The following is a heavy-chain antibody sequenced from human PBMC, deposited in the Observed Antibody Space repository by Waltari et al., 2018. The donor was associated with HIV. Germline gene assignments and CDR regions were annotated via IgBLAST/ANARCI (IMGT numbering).Heavy chain of an antibody. D-gene: IGHD3-3*01. Sequence: QVRLVESGGGVVPPGGSLRLSCAASGFTFSGYGIHWVRQAPGKGLEWVAFIRHDDSNSYNRDSVKGRFTISRDNSKNTVDLQMNNLKAEDTAVYYCGKDSNYFYDSTGYYCDFWGQGTLVTVSS. J-gene: IGHJ4*02. V-gene: IGHV3-30*02. CDR1: GFTFSGYG. CDR3: GKDSNYFYDSTGYYCDF. CDR2: IRHDDSNS.